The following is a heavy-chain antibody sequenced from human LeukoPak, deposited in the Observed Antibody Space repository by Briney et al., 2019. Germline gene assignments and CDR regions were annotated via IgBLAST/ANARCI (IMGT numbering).Heavy chain of an antibody. Sequence: SETLSLTCTVSGASISGSSHYFWGWIRQTPGKGLEWIGSIYYSGITYYTPSLKSRLTISVDTSRNQFSLKLSSVTAADTAVYYCARDRRALGYCSGGSCLRYYYYYMDVWGKGTTVTVSS. CDR3: ARDRRALGYCSGGSCLRYYYYYMDV. J-gene: IGHJ6*03. CDR1: GASISGSSHYF. CDR2: IYYSGIT. V-gene: IGHV4-39*07. D-gene: IGHD2-15*01.